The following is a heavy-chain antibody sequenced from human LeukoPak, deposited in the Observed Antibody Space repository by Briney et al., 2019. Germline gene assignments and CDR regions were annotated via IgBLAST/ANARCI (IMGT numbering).Heavy chain of an antibody. CDR2: INHSGST. V-gene: IGHV4-34*01. J-gene: IGHJ4*02. Sequence: SETLSLTCAVYGGSFSGYYWSWIRQPPGKGLEWIGEINHSGSTNYNPSLKSRVTISVDTSKNQFSLKLSSVTAADTAVYYCARAYYYDSSGYYLNSSRGQGTLVTVSS. CDR1: GGSFSGYY. CDR3: ARAYYYDSSGYYLNSS. D-gene: IGHD3-22*01.